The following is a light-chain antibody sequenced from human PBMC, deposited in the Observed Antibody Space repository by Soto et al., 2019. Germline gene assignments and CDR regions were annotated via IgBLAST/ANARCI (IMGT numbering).Light chain of an antibody. V-gene: IGKV3-20*01. CDR3: QQYGSSGT. Sequence: ENVLTQSPGTLSLSPGERATLSCRASQSVAYALAWYQQKPGQAPRLLISDASSRATGIPDRFSGSGSGTDFTLTISRLEPEDFAVYYCQQYGSSGTFGQGTKVDIK. CDR2: DAS. J-gene: IGKJ1*01. CDR1: QSVAYA.